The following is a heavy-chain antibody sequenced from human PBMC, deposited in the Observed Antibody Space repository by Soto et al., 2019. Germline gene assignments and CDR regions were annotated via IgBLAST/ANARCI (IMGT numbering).Heavy chain of an antibody. CDR1: GFTFSSYA. J-gene: IGHJ4*02. D-gene: IGHD4-17*01. Sequence: GGSLSLSCAASGFTFSSYAMSWVRQAPGKGLEWVSAISGSGGSTYYADSVKGRFTISRDNSKNTLYLQMNSLRAEDTAVYYCAKDSVRGDSRKLVVDYWGQGTLVTVSS. V-gene: IGHV3-23*01. CDR3: AKDSVRGDSRKLVVDY. CDR2: ISGSGGST.